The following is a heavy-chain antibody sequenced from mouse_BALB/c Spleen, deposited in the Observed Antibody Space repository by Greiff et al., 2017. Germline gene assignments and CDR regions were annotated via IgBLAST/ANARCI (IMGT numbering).Heavy chain of an antibody. CDR3: ARRDYRYDWFAY. J-gene: IGHJ3*01. D-gene: IGHD2-14*01. CDR2: ISYSGST. V-gene: IGHV3-2*02. Sequence: ESGPGLVKPSQSLSLTCTVTGYSITSDYAWNWIRQFPGNKLEWMGYISYSGSTSYNPSLKSRISITRDTSKNQFFLQLNSVTTEDTATYYYARRDYRYDWFAYWGQGTLVTVSA. CDR1: GYSITSDYA.